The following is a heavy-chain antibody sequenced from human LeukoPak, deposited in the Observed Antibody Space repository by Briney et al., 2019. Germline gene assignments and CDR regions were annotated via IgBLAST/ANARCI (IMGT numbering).Heavy chain of an antibody. CDR3: ARRGSAAGTGFDY. CDR1: GYSISSGYY. D-gene: IGHD6-13*01. J-gene: IGHJ4*02. V-gene: IGHV4-38-2*01. CDR2: IYHSGST. Sequence: PSKTLSLTCAVSGYSISSGYYWGWIRQPPGKGLEGIGSIYHSGSTYYNPSLKSRVTISVDTSKNQFSLKLSSVTAADTAVYYCARRGSAAGTGFDYWGQGTLVTVSS.